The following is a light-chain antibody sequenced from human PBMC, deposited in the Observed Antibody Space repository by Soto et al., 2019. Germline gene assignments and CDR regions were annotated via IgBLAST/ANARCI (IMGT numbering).Light chain of an antibody. CDR2: WAS. J-gene: IGKJ2*01. CDR3: QQYSTPPFT. CDR1: QGVLYSSNNKNY. V-gene: IGKV4-1*01. Sequence: DIVMTQSPDSLAVSLGERATINCKSSQGVLYSSNNKNYVAWYQQKPGQPPKLLIYWASTRESGVPDRFSGSGSGTDFTLTISSLQAVDVAVYYCQQYSTPPFTFGQGTKLEMK.